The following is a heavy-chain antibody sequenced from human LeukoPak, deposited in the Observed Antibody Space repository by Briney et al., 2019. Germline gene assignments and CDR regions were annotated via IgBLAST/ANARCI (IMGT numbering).Heavy chain of an antibody. CDR1: GSSISSDY. Sequence: PSETLSLTCTVSGSSISSDYWSWIRQPPGRGLEWIGYIYYSGSTNYNPSLKSRVTISVDTSKNQFSLKLSSVTAADTAVYYCARFQRAYYYDSSGYLDYWGQGTPVTVSS. D-gene: IGHD3-22*01. CDR3: ARFQRAYYYDSSGYLDY. CDR2: IYYSGST. J-gene: IGHJ4*02. V-gene: IGHV4-59*08.